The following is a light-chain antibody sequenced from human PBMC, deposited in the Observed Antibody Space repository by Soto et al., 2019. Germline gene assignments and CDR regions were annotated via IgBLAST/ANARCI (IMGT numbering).Light chain of an antibody. CDR1: GSDVGGYVY. Sequence: ALTQPASVSGSPGLSITISCTGTGSDVGGYVYVSWYQHHPGKAPKVMIYEVTNRPSGVSNRFSGSKSGNTASLTISGLLAEDEADYYCSSYTSSSTYVFGTGTKVTVL. V-gene: IGLV2-14*01. J-gene: IGLJ1*01. CDR2: EVT. CDR3: SSYTSSSTYV.